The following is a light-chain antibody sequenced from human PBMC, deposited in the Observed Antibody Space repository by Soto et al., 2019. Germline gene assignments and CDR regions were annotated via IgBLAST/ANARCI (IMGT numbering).Light chain of an antibody. Sequence: DIQMTQSPSTLSASVAERVTITCRASQSVSNWLAWYQQKPGKAPNLLIYDVSSLESGVPSRFSGSAPGTEFILTISSLQPDDFATYYCQQYDSYSWTFGQGTKVDIK. CDR2: DVS. CDR3: QQYDSYSWT. CDR1: QSVSNW. J-gene: IGKJ1*01. V-gene: IGKV1-5*01.